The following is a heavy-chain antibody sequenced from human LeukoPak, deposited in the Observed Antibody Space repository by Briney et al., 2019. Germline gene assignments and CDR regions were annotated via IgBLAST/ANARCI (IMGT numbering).Heavy chain of an antibody. D-gene: IGHD3-3*01. Sequence: SETLSLTCAVSGGSISSGGYSWSWIRQPPGKGLEWIGYIYHSGSTYYNPSLKGRVTISVDTSKNQFSLRLSSVTAADTAVYYCARDYDPFDPWGQGTLVTVSS. CDR3: ARDYDPFDP. J-gene: IGHJ5*02. CDR1: GGSISSGGYS. V-gene: IGHV4-30-2*01. CDR2: IYHSGST.